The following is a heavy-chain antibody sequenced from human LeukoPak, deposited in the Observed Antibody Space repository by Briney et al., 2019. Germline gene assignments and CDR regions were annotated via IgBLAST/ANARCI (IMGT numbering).Heavy chain of an antibody. V-gene: IGHV4-34*01. CDR1: GGSFSGYY. CDR3: ARGARIAAVYWYFDH. CDR2: INHSGST. J-gene: IGHJ2*01. D-gene: IGHD6-25*01. Sequence: SETLSLTCAVYGGSFSGYYWSWIRQPPGKGLERIGEINHSGSTNYNPSLKSRVTISVDTSKNQFSLKLSSVTAADTAVYYCARGARIAAVYWYFDHWGRGTLVTVSS.